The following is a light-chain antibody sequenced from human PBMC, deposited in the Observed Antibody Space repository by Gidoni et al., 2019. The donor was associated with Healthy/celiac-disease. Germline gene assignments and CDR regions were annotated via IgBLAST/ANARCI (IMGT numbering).Light chain of an antibody. V-gene: IGKV1-39*01. CDR3: QQSYSTPRT. CDR1: QGISSY. CDR2: AAS. J-gene: IGKJ4*02. Sequence: DIQMTQSPSSLSASVGDRVTITFRASQGISSYLAWYQQKPGKAPKLLIYAASSLQSGVPSRFSGRGSGTDFTLTISSLQPEDFATYYCQQSYSTPRTFGGGTKVEIK.